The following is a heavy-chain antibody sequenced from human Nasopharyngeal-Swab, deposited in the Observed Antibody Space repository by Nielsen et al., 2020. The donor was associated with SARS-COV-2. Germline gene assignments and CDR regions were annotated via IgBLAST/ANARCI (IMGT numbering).Heavy chain of an antibody. Sequence: GGSLRLSCAASGFTFDDYAMHWVLQAPGKGLEWVSGISWNSGSIGYADSVKGRFTISRDNAKNSLYLQMNSPRAEDTALYYCSKDMAYIVVVPAAISGGYYYGMDVWGQGTTVTVSS. J-gene: IGHJ6*02. D-gene: IGHD2-2*02. CDR1: GFTFDDYA. CDR3: SKDMAYIVVVPAAISGGYYYGMDV. CDR2: ISWNSGSI. V-gene: IGHV3-9*01.